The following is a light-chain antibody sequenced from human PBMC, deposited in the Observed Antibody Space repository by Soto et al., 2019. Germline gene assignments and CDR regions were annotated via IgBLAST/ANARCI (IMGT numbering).Light chain of an antibody. CDR3: QQYNNWPLT. J-gene: IGKJ4*01. CDR1: QSVNNN. Sequence: EIVMTQSPATLSVSPGERATLSCRASQSVNNNLAWYQQKPGQAPRLLIYGASARATGIPARFSGSGSGTEFTLTISSLQSEDFAVYYCQQYNNWPLTFGGGTMVEIK. CDR2: GAS. V-gene: IGKV3-15*01.